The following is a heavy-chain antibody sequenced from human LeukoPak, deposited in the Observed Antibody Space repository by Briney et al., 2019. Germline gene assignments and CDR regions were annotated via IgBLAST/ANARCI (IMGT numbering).Heavy chain of an antibody. CDR2: IYYTGSP. CDR3: ARMARQPTTDYYYEVDY. V-gene: IGHV4-59*07. CDR1: GGSITSYY. D-gene: IGHD3-22*01. J-gene: IGHJ4*02. Sequence: SDTLSLTCTVSGGSITSYYWIWLRQPPGKGLEWIGYIYYTGSPNYNPFLRSRVTISVDTSNNQFSLKLTSVTVADAAVYYCARMARQPTTDYYYEVDYWGQGTLVTVSS.